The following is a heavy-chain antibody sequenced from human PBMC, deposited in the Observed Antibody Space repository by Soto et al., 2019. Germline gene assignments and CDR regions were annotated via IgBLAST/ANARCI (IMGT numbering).Heavy chain of an antibody. V-gene: IGHV1-2*04. CDR3: ARAFVVVVAATHDYGMDV. CDR1: GYTFTGYY. D-gene: IGHD2-15*01. CDR2: INPNSGGT. J-gene: IGHJ6*02. Sequence: ASVNVSCKASGYTFTGYYMHWVRQAPGQGLEWMGWINPNSGGTNYAQKFQGWVTMTRDTSISTAYMELSRLRSDDTAVYYCARAFVVVVAATHDYGMDVWGQGTTVTVSS.